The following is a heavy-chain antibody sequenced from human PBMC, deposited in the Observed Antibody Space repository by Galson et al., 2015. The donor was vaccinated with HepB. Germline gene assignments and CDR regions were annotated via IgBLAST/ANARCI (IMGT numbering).Heavy chain of an antibody. CDR1: GFTFSSYG. CDR2: IWYDGSNK. CDR3: ARDGEDYGENAGWYFDL. D-gene: IGHD4-17*01. V-gene: IGHV3-33*01. J-gene: IGHJ2*01. Sequence: SLRLSCAASGFTFSSYGMHWVRQAPGKGLEWVAVIWYDGSNKYYADSVKGRFTISRDNSKNTLYLQMNSLRAEDTAVYYCARDGEDYGENAGWYFDLWGRGTLVTVSS.